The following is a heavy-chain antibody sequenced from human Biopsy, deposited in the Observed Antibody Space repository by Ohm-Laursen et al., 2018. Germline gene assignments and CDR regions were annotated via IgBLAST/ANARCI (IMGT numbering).Heavy chain of an antibody. J-gene: IGHJ4*02. CDR1: GFTFNRSA. V-gene: IGHV1-58*02. D-gene: IGHD2-21*02. Sequence: GASVKVFCKASGFTFNRSAMQWVRQARGQRLEWIGWIVVGGGNTNYAQKFQERVTITRDMSTSTAYMELSSLRSEDTAVYYCASRPNCGGDCSSGFDYWGQGTLVTVSS. CDR2: IVVGGGNT. CDR3: ASRPNCGGDCSSGFDY.